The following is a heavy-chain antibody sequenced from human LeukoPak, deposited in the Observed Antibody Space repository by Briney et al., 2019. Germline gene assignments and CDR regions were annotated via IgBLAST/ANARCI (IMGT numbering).Heavy chain of an antibody. Sequence: SETLSLTCAVYGGSLSGYYWSWIRQPPGKGLEWTGEINHSGSTNYNPSLKSRVTISVDTSKNQFSLKLSSVTAADTAVYYCARSDSYDSSGYYFDYWGQGTLVTVSS. CDR2: INHSGST. D-gene: IGHD3-22*01. CDR1: GGSLSGYY. J-gene: IGHJ4*02. V-gene: IGHV4-34*01. CDR3: ARSDSYDSSGYYFDY.